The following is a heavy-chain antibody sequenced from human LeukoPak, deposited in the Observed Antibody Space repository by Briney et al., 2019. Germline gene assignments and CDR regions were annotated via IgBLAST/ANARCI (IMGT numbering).Heavy chain of an antibody. V-gene: IGHV3-23*01. J-gene: IGHJ6*02. CDR2: ISGSGGST. CDR1: GFTFSTYG. Sequence: PGGSLRLSCAASGFTFSTYGMTWVRQAPGKGLEWVSSISGSGGSTYYADSVKGRVTVSRDNSKNTLYLQMNSLRAEDTAVYYCAKVDDYTTSYGMDVWGQGTTVTVSS. CDR3: AKVDDYTTSYGMDV. D-gene: IGHD4-11*01.